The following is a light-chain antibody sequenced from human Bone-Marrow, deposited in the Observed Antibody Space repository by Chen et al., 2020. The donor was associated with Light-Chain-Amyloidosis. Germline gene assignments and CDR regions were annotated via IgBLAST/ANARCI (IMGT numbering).Light chain of an antibody. CDR3: QSADSSGTYEVI. CDR2: RDT. V-gene: IGLV3-25*03. CDR1: DLPTKY. J-gene: IGLJ2*01. Sequence: SYELTQPPSVSVSPGQTARITCSGDDLPTKYAYWYQQKPGQAPVMVINRDTERPSGISERFSGDSSGTTATFTISGVQAEDGADYHCQSADSSGTYEVIFGGGTKLTVL.